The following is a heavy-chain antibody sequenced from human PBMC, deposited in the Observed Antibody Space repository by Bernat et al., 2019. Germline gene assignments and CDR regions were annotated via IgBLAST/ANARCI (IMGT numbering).Heavy chain of an antibody. J-gene: IGHJ4*02. D-gene: IGHD3-22*01. V-gene: IGHV1-69*12. CDR2: IIPIFGTA. CDR1: GGTFSSYA. Sequence: QVQLVQSGAEVKKPGSSVKVSCKASGGTFSSYAISWVRQAPGQGLEWMGGIIPIFGTANYAQKFQGRVTITADESTSTVYMELSSLRSEATAVYYCATQGYYYDSSGLDLGYWGQGTLVTVSS. CDR3: ATQGYYYDSSGLDLGY.